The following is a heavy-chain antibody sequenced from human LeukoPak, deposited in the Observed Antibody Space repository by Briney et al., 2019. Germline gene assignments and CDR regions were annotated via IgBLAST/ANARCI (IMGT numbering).Heavy chain of an antibody. CDR3: ARHRAYCINGECRTTFDY. J-gene: IGHJ4*02. D-gene: IGHD2-8*01. Sequence: SETLSLTCTVSGGSISSDSYYWGWIRQPPGRGLEWIGSIYYSGNTYYNPSLKSRVAISVDTSKNQFSLKLSSVTAADTAMYYCARHRAYCINGECRTTFDYWGQGTLVTVSS. V-gene: IGHV4-39*01. CDR1: GGSISSDSYY. CDR2: IYYSGNT.